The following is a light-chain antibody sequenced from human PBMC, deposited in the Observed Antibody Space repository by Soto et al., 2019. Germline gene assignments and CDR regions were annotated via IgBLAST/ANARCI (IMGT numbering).Light chain of an antibody. J-gene: IGLJ1*01. Sequence: QSVLTQPASVSGSPGQSITISCTGTSSDVGGYNYVSWYQQHPGKAPKLMIYEVSNRPSGVSNRFSGSKSGTTASLTISGRQAEDEADYYCSSYTSSSIDYVFGTGTKVTVL. CDR1: SSDVGGYNY. CDR3: SSYTSSSIDYV. CDR2: EVS. V-gene: IGLV2-14*01.